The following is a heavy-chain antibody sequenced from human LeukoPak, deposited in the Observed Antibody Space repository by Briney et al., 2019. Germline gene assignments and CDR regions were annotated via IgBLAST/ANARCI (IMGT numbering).Heavy chain of an antibody. CDR3: NTDFSIYY. D-gene: IGHD2/OR15-2a*01. Sequence: GGSLRLSCAASGFTFSNAWMSWVRQAPGKGLEWVGRIKSKTDGGTTDYAATVRGTFTISSDDSKNTLYLHMNSMKTEDTAGYYCNTDFSIYYWGQGTLVTVSS. V-gene: IGHV3-15*01. J-gene: IGHJ4*02. CDR2: IKSKTDGGTT. CDR1: GFTFSNAW.